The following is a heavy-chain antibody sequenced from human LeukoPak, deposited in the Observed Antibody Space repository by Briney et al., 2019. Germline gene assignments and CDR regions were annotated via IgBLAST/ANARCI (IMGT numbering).Heavy chain of an antibody. CDR3: ARVQGHPPNGLDV. Sequence: GGSLRLSCAASGFTFSSYWMHWVRQAPGKGLVWVSRINSDASSTSYANSVKGRFTISRDNAKNTLYLQMNSLRAEDTAVYYCARVQGHPPNGLDVWGQGTMVTVSS. J-gene: IGHJ3*01. CDR1: GFTFSSYW. V-gene: IGHV3-74*01. D-gene: IGHD2-8*01. CDR2: INSDASST.